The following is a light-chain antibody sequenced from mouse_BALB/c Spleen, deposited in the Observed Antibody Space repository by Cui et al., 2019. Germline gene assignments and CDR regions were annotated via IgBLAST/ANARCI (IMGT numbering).Light chain of an antibody. CDR2: WAS. Sequence: DIVMTQSHIFMSTSVGNRLSITCKASQDVGTAVAWYQQKPGQSPKLLIYWASTRHTGVPDRFTGSGSGTDFTLTISNVQSEDLADYFCQQYSSYPLTFGAGTKLELK. CDR1: QDVGTA. V-gene: IGKV6-23*01. J-gene: IGKJ5*01. CDR3: QQYSSYPLT.